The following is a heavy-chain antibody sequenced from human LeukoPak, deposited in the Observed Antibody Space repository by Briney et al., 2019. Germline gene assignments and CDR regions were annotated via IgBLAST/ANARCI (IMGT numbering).Heavy chain of an antibody. J-gene: IGHJ4*02. Sequence: PSQTLSLTCTVSGGSISSSSYYWGWIRQPPGKGLEWIGSIYYSGSTYYNPSLKSRVTISVDTSKNQFSLKLSSVTAADTAVYYCARDFFGDGLNTLDYWGQGTLVTVSS. CDR1: GGSISSSSYY. V-gene: IGHV4-39*07. CDR3: ARDFFGDGLNTLDY. CDR2: IYYSGST. D-gene: IGHD3-16*01.